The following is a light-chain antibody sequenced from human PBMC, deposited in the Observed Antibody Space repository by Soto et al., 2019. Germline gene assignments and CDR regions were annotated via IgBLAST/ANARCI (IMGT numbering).Light chain of an antibody. CDR1: QGISSY. Sequence: AIRMTQSPSSLSASTGDRVTITCRASQGISSYLAWYQQKPGKAPKLLIYAASTLQSGVPSRFSGSGSGTDFTLTISCLQSDDFATHYCQQYYSYPRTFGQGTKVNIK. J-gene: IGKJ1*01. V-gene: IGKV1-8*01. CDR2: AAS. CDR3: QQYYSYPRT.